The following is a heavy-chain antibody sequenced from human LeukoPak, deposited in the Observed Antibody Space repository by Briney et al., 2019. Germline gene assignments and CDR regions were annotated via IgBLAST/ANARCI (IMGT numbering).Heavy chain of an antibody. CDR3: AREAVTRNYLDY. V-gene: IGHV3-53*01. CDR1: GFTVSSNY. Sequence: GGSLRLSCAASGFTVSSNYMNWVRQAPGKGLEWVSVIYSGGSTYYADSVKGRFTISRDNSKNTLFLQMNRLRAEDTAVYYCAREAVTRNYLDYWGQGTLVTVS. D-gene: IGHD4-17*01. J-gene: IGHJ4*02. CDR2: IYSGGST.